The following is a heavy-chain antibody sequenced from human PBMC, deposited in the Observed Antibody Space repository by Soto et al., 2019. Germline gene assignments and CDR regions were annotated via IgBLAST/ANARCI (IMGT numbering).Heavy chain of an antibody. J-gene: IGHJ4*02. Sequence: EVQLVESGGGLIQPGGSLRLSCAASGFTVSSNYMSWVRQAPGKGLEWVSAIYSGGNTYYADSVKGRFTISRDNSKNTLYLQMNSLRAEDTAVYYCARGPPSSMVLGYWGQGTLVTVSS. CDR1: GFTVSSNY. CDR2: IYSGGNT. D-gene: IGHD3-10*01. V-gene: IGHV3-53*01. CDR3: ARGPPSSMVLGY.